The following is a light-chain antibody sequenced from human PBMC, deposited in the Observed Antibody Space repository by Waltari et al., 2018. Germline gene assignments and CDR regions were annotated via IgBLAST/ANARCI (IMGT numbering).Light chain of an antibody. CDR3: CSYAGSSSSSVV. CDR1: SRDVGGSSL. V-gene: IGLV2-23*02. Sequence: QSALTQPASVSGSPGQSITISCTGSSRDVGGSSLVTWYQQHPGRAPKLLIYAVAKRPSGISHRFSGSKSGNTASLTISGLQGEDEADYYCCSYAGSSSSSVVFGTGTKVIVL. J-gene: IGLJ1*01. CDR2: AVA.